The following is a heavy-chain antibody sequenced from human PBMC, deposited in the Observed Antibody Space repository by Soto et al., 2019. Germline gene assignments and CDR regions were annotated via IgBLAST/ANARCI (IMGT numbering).Heavy chain of an antibody. D-gene: IGHD3-9*01. Sequence: SVKVSCKASGGTFSRYAISWVRQAPGQGLEWMGGIIPIFGTANYAQKFQGRVTITADKSTSTAYMELSSLRSEDTAVYYCARDSEYYDILTGYDEKRNYYYYGMDVWGQGTTVTVSS. V-gene: IGHV1-69*06. CDR2: IIPIFGTA. J-gene: IGHJ6*02. CDR3: ARDSEYYDILTGYDEKRNYYYYGMDV. CDR1: GGTFSRYA.